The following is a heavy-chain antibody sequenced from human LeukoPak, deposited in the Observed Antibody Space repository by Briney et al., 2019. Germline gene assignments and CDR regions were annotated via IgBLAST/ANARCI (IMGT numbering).Heavy chain of an antibody. CDR1: GFTFSSYW. Sequence: GGSLRLSCAASGFTFSSYWMHWVRQAPGKGLVWVSRINSDGSSTSYADSVKGRFTIPRDNAKNTLYLQMNSLRAEDTAVYYCARGYFDWLDGDSYFDYWGQGTLVTVSS. J-gene: IGHJ4*02. CDR3: ARGYFDWLDGDSYFDY. D-gene: IGHD3-9*01. CDR2: INSDGSST. V-gene: IGHV3-74*01.